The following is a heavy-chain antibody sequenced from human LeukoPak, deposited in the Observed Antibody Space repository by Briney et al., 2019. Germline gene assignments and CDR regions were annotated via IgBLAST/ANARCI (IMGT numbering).Heavy chain of an antibody. J-gene: IGHJ4*02. Sequence: ASGKVSCKASGYTYTSYYMHWVRQATGQWLELMGIINPSGGSTSYAQKFQGRVTMTRDTSTSTVYMELSSLRSEDTAVYYCARGYSSGSCRYFDYWGQGTLVTVPS. CDR3: ARGYSSGSCRYFDY. CDR2: INPSGGST. D-gene: IGHD1-26*01. CDR1: GYTYTSYY. V-gene: IGHV1-46*01.